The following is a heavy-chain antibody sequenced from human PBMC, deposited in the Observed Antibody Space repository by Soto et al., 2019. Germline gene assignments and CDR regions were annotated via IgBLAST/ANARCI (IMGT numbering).Heavy chain of an antibody. CDR1: GFSFSSYG. CDR3: ARARATYARYYFDL. CDR2: IWYDGTYK. V-gene: IGHV3-33*01. J-gene: IGHJ2*01. Sequence: QEQLVESGGGVVQPGRSLRLSCVASGFSFSSYGMHWVRQAPGKGLEWVAHIWYDGTYKYYADSVKGRFTISRDNSKNTLYLHMNRLRAEDTAMFYCARARATYARYYFDLLGRGTLFTVSS. D-gene: IGHD1-26*01.